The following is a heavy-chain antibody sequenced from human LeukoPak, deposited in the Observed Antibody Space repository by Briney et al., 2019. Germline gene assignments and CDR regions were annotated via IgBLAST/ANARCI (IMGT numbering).Heavy chain of an antibody. CDR1: GGSISSGGYS. CDR2: IYYSGST. CDR3: ARVGSGSLSDFDY. D-gene: IGHD3-10*01. J-gene: IGHJ4*02. V-gene: IGHV4-30-4*07. Sequence: SSETLSLTCAVSGGSISSGGYSWSWIRQPPGEGLEWIGYIYYSGSTYYNPSLKSRVTISVDTSKNQFSLKLSSVTAADTAVYYCARVGSGSLSDFDYWGQGTLVTVSS.